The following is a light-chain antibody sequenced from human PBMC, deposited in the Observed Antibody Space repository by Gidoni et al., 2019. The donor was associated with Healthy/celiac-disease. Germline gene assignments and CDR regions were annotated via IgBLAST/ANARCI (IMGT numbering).Light chain of an antibody. CDR3: QQYGSSPLT. CDR1: QSVHSSY. J-gene: IGKJ2*01. CDR2: GAS. Sequence: IVLTQSPGTLSLSPGERATLSCRASQSVHSSYLAWYQQTPGQAPRLLIYGASSRAPGLPDKFRCSGSWTGFTLTIRLLEPEDFLVYYCQQYGSSPLTFGQGTKLEIK. V-gene: IGKV3-20*01.